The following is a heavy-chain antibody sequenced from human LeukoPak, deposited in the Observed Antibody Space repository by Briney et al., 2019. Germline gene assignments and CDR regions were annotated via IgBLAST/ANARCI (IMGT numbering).Heavy chain of an antibody. V-gene: IGHV3-48*03. CDR3: ARDISGWYRQFDR. J-gene: IGHJ4*02. D-gene: IGHD6-19*01. CDR2: ISGSGNTI. Sequence: PGGSLRLSYVASGFTFSRFEMNWVRQAPGKGLEWVSYISGSGNTIHYADSVKGRFIISRDNAKNSLHLQMNSLRAEDTAVYYCARDISGWYRQFDRWGQGTLVTVSS. CDR1: GFTFSRFE.